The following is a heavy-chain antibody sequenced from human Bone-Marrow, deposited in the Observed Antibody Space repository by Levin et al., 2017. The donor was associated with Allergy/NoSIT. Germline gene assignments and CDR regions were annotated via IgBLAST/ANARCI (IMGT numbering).Heavy chain of an antibody. V-gene: IGHV3-7*04. J-gene: IGHJ4*02. Sequence: GGSLRLSCAASGFTFSSHWMAWVRQAPGKGLEWVANINTDGSGTYYVDSVKGRLIITRDNARNSLYLQLNSLRVEDTALYYCVRGKHAAGLDYWGRGTQVTVSS. CDR1: GFTFSSHW. CDR3: VRGKHAAGLDY. D-gene: IGHD2-15*01. CDR2: INTDGSGT.